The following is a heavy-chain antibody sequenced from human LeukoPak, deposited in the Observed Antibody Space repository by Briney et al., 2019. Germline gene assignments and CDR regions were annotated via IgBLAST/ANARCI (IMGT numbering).Heavy chain of an antibody. J-gene: IGHJ4*02. D-gene: IGHD3-10*01. V-gene: IGHV4-59*01. Sequence: SVTLSLTCTVSGGSISSYYWSWIRQPPGKGLEWIGYIYYSGSTSYNPSLKSRVTISVDTSKNQFSLNLNYVTAADTAVYYCARAPELYCFDCWGQGTLVTVSS. CDR2: IYYSGST. CDR3: ARAPELYCFDC. CDR1: GGSISSYY.